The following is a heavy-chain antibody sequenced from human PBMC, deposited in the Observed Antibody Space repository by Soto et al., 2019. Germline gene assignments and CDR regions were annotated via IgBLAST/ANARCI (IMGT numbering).Heavy chain of an antibody. V-gene: IGHV2-5*02. J-gene: IGHJ4*02. D-gene: IGHD6-19*01. CDR1: GFSLSTTGVG. CDR3: AHRPVAVADDFFDY. CDR2: IYWDETK. Sequence: QITLKESGPTLVKPTQTLTLTCTFSGFSLSTTGVGMGWIRQPPGKALEWLALIYWDETKRYSPSLKSRLTLTKDTSKNHVVLTMTNMDPVDTATYYCAHRPVAVADDFFDYWGQGTLVTISS.